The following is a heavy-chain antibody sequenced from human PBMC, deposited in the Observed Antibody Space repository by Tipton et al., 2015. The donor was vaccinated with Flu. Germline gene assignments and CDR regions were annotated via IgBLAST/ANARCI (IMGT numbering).Heavy chain of an antibody. CDR2: INANDNGT. D-gene: IGHD5-24*01. V-gene: IGHV1-2*02. CDR1: GYTFTAHY. J-gene: IGHJ3*02. CDR3: AKDGAGYNGAFDM. Sequence: QSGPEVKKPGASVKLSCQGSGYTFTAHYMHWVRQAPGQGLEWMGWINANDNGTRYPQKFQGRVTMTRDTSISTVYMELSRLSSDDTAVYYCAKDGAGYNGAFDMWGQGTMVTVSS.